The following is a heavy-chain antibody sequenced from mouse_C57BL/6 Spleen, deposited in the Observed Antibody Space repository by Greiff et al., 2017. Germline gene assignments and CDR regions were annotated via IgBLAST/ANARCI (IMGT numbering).Heavy chain of an antibody. CDR2: ISYDGSN. CDR1: GYSITSGYY. CDR3: AREGLYDYPYYFDY. Sequence: EVQLVESGPGLVKPSQSLSLTCSVTGYSITSGYYWNWIRQFPGNKLEWMGYISYDGSNNYNPSLKNRISITRDTSKNQFFLKLNSVTTEDTATYYCAREGLYDYPYYFDYWGQGTTLTVSS. D-gene: IGHD2-4*01. J-gene: IGHJ2*01. V-gene: IGHV3-6*01.